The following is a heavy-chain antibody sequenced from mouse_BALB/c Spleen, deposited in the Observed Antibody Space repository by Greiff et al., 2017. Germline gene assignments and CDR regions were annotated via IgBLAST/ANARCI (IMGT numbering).Heavy chain of an antibody. Sequence: QVQLQQSGHELVRPGVSVKISCKGSGYTFTDYAMHWVKQSHAKSLEWIGVISTYYGNTNYNQKFKGKATMTVDKSSSTAYMELARLTSEDSAIYYCARGDCNFPYWYCDVWGGGTTVSVSS. J-gene: IGHJ1*01. D-gene: IGHD2-1*01. CDR2: ISTYYGNT. CDR3: ARGDCNFPYWYCDV. CDR1: GYTFTDYA. V-gene: IGHV1-67*01.